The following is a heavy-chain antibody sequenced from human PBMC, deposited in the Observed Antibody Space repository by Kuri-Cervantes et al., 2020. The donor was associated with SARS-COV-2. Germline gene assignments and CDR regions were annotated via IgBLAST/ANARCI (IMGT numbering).Heavy chain of an antibody. CDR2: ISAYNGNT. CDR3: ASDPISDSRGNSGLTFDY. D-gene: IGHD3-22*01. Sequence: AAVNVTFKRSGESFTSHGISWVRQAPGEGLEWMGWISAYNGNTNYAQKLQGRVTMTTDTSTSTAYMELRSLRSDGTAVYYCASDPISDSRGNSGLTFDYWGQGTLVTVSS. V-gene: IGHV1-18*01. J-gene: IGHJ4*02. CDR1: GESFTSHG.